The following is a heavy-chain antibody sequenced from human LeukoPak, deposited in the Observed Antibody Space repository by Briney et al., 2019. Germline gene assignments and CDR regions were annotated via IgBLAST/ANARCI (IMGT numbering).Heavy chain of an antibody. D-gene: IGHD6-19*01. Sequence: PSETLSLTCTVSGGSISSYYWSWIRQPPGKGLEWIWYIYYSGSTNYNPSLKSRVTISVDTSKNQFSLKLSSVTAADTAVYYCARRNAAVAGPAAFDIWGQGTMVTVSS. V-gene: IGHV4-59*08. CDR3: ARRNAAVAGPAAFDI. CDR1: GGSISSYY. CDR2: IYYSGST. J-gene: IGHJ3*02.